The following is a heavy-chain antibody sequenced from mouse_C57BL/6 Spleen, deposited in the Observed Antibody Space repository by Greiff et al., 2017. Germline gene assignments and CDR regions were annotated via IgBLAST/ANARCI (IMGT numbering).Heavy chain of an antibody. CDR1: GYSITSGYY. CDR3: ARGRDDYDWFAY. CDR2: ISYDGSN. V-gene: IGHV3-6*01. J-gene: IGHJ3*01. D-gene: IGHD2-4*01. Sequence: ESGPGLVKPSQSLSLTCSVTGYSITSGYYWNWIRQFPGNKLEWMGYISYDGSNNYNPSLKNRISITRDTSKNQFFLKLNSVTTEDTATYYCARGRDDYDWFAYWGQGTLVTVSA.